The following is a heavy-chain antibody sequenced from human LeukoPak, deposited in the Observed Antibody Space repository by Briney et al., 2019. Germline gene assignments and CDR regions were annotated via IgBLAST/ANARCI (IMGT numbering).Heavy chain of an antibody. CDR1: GSSFTSYS. V-gene: IGHV3-23*01. Sequence: GGCRTLSCAASGSSFTSYSMGWVRQAPGSGLGWVSAISASGSKTYYGGSVKGRFTISRDNSKNTLYLQMNSMRAEATAVYYCAKVRPRITICVPSYYCFGMDVWGQGTTVTVSS. D-gene: IGHD3-3*01. J-gene: IGHJ6*02. CDR3: AKVRPRITICVPSYYCFGMDV. CDR2: ISASGSKT.